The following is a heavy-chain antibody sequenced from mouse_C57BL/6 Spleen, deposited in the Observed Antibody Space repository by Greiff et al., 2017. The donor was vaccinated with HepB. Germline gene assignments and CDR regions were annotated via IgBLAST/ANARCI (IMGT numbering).Heavy chain of an antibody. Sequence: QVQLQQSGAELVKPGASVKISCKASGYAFSSYWMNWVKQRPGKGLEWIGQIYPGDGDTNYNGKFKGKATLTADKSSSTAYMQLSSLTSEDSAVYFCARSQIYYYEDAMDYWGQGTSVTVSS. V-gene: IGHV1-80*01. CDR3: ARSQIYYYEDAMDY. CDR1: GYAFSSYW. D-gene: IGHD1-1*01. J-gene: IGHJ4*01. CDR2: IYPGDGDT.